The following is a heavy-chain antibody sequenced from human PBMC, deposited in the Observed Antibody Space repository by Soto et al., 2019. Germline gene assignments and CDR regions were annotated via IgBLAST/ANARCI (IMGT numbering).Heavy chain of an antibody. Sequence: GGSLRLSCAASGFTFSNAWMSWVRQAPGKGLEWVGRIKSKTDGGTTDYAAPVKGRFTISRDDSKNTLYLQMNSLKTEDTAVYYCTTDLTYYYDSSGYHAFDICRQGTMVTVSS. CDR2: IKSKTDGGTT. D-gene: IGHD3-22*01. CDR1: GFTFSNAW. V-gene: IGHV3-15*01. J-gene: IGHJ3*02. CDR3: TTDLTYYYDSSGYHAFDI.